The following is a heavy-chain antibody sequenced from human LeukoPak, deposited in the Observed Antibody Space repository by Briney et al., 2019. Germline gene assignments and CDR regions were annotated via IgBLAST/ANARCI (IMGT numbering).Heavy chain of an antibody. J-gene: IGHJ6*03. CDR1: GFTFSSYW. D-gene: IGHD3-3*01. CDR3: ARVVGLEWSPRKWYYYMDV. Sequence: PGGSLRLSCAASGFTFSSYWMSWVRQAPGKGLEWVANIKQDGSEKYYVDSVKGRFTISRDNAKNSLYLQMNSLRAEDTAVYYCARVVGLEWSPRKWYYYMDVWGKGTTVTVSS. V-gene: IGHV3-7*03. CDR2: IKQDGSEK.